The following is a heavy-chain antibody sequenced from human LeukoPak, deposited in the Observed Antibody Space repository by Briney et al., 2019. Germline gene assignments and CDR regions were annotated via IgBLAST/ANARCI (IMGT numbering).Heavy chain of an antibody. CDR1: GFTFSSSW. CDR3: ARDRGWQQFDY. Sequence: GGSLRLSCVASGFTFSSSWMAWVRQAPGMGLERVANIKADGSGKYYVDSVRGRFSISRDNAKNSLYLELNSLRAEDTGVYFCARDRGWQQFDYWGQGTLVTVSS. CDR2: IKADGSGK. V-gene: IGHV3-7*01. J-gene: IGHJ4*01. D-gene: IGHD5-24*01.